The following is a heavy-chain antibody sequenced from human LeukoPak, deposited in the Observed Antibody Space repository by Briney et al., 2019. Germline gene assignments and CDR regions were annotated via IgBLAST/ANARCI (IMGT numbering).Heavy chain of an antibody. CDR2: ISSSGSTI. CDR3: AREFYYGSGSFFDY. J-gene: IGHJ4*02. CDR1: GFTFSDYY. D-gene: IGHD3-10*01. V-gene: IGHV3-11*01. Sequence: GGSLRLSCAASGFTFSDYYMSWIRQAPGRGLEWVSYISSSGSTIYYADSVKGRFTISRDNAKNSLYLQMNSLRAEDTAVYYCAREFYYGSGSFFDYWGQGTLVTASS.